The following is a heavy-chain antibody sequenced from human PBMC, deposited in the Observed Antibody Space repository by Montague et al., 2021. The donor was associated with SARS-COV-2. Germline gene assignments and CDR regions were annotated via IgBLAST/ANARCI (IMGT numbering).Heavy chain of an antibody. J-gene: IGHJ4*02. CDR1: GFTFSSYS. V-gene: IGHV3-21*01. Sequence: SLRLSCAASGFTFSSYSMNWVRQAPGKGLEWVPSISSSSSSYIYYADSVKGRFTISRDNAKNSLYLQMNSLRAEDTAVYYCARDFVVPWGYWGQGTLVTVSS. CDR2: ISSSSSSYI. CDR3: ARDFVVPWGY. D-gene: IGHD7-27*01.